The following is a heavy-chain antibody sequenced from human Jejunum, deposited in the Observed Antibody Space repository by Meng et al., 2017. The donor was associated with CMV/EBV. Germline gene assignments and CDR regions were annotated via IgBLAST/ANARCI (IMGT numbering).Heavy chain of an antibody. D-gene: IGHD2-2*02. J-gene: IGHJ2*01. V-gene: IGHV1-2*06. CDR1: GYTFAGYY. CDR3: ARDSRHCTSASCYSWYFDL. Sequence: QGQLGQCGARGKKPGASVKFPCKASGYTFAGYYMHWVRQAPGQGLEWMGRINPNSGATEYAQNFQGRVTMTRDTSISTAYMELSRLRSDDTAVYYCARDSRHCTSASCYSWYFDLWGRGTLVTVSS. CDR2: INPNSGAT.